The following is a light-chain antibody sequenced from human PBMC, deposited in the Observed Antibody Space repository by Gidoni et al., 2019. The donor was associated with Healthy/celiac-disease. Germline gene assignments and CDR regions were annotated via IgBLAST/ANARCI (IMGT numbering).Light chain of an antibody. CDR3: QSADSSGTYWV. Sequence: SYELTQPPSVSVSTGQTAGITCSGDALPKPYAYWYQQKPGQAPVLVIYKDSERPSGIPERFSGSSSGTTVTLTISGVQAEDEADYYCQSADSSGTYWVFGGGTKLTVL. V-gene: IGLV3-25*03. CDR2: KDS. CDR1: ALPKPY. J-gene: IGLJ3*02.